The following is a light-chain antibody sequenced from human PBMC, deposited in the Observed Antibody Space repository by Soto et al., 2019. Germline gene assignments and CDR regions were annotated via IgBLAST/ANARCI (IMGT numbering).Light chain of an antibody. J-gene: IGLJ2*01. CDR1: SSDVGGYNY. V-gene: IGLV2-14*01. CDR3: SSYTSSSVLV. CDR2: EVS. Sequence: QSALTQPASVSGSPRQSITISCTGTSSDVGGYNYVSWYQQHPGKAPKLMIYEVSNRPSGVPNRFSGSKSGNTASLTISGLQAEDEADYYCSSYTSSSVLVFGGGTKLTVL.